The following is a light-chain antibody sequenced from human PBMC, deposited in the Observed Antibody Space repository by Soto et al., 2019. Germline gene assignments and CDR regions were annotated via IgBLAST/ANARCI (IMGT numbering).Light chain of an antibody. CDR2: KVS. CDR1: SSDVGDGDF. V-gene: IGLV2-14*01. J-gene: IGLJ3*02. CDR3: CSYTRSYTWV. Sequence: QSALTQPASVSGSPRQSITISCTGTSSDVGDGDFVSWYQQRPGNVPKLMIYKVSNRPSGVSNRFSGSKSGNTASLTISGLKAEDEADYYCCSYTRSYTWVFGGGTKLTVL.